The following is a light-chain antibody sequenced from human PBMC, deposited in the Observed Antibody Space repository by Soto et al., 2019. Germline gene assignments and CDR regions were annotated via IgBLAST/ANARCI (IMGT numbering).Light chain of an antibody. CDR2: GAF. CDR1: QSISGT. CDR3: QQYDNWPWT. J-gene: IGKJ1*01. V-gene: IGKV3-15*01. Sequence: EIVMPQSPATLSVSPGGRATLSCRASQSISGTLAWYQQKPGQAPRLLIYGAFTRATGFPARFSGSGSGTDFTLTITSLQSEDFAVYYCQQYDNWPWTFGQGTKVDIK.